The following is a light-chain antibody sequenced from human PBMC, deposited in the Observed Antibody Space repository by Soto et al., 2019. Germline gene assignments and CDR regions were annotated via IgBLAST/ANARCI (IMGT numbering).Light chain of an antibody. CDR2: VVT. CDR3: SSYAGSSTYVV. V-gene: IGLV2-11*01. Sequence: QSALTQPRSVSGSPGQSVTISCTGTNSDVGGYNYVSWYQQHPGKAPKLMIYVVTKRPSGAPDRFSGSKSGSTASLTISGLQAEDEADYYCSSYAGSSTYVVFGGGTKLTVL. J-gene: IGLJ2*01. CDR1: NSDVGGYNY.